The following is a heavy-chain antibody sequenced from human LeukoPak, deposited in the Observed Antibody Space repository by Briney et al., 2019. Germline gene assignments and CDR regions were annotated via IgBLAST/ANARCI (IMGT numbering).Heavy chain of an antibody. CDR3: ARVYALRYFDY. CDR2: IYTGGTT. D-gene: IGHD2-2*01. Sequence: GGSLRLSCAASGVTVSSNYMSWVRQAPGKGLECVSFIYTGGTTYYADSMKGRFTISRDDSKNTLYLQMNSLRAEDTAVYYCARVYALRYFDYWGQGTLVTVSS. J-gene: IGHJ4*02. CDR1: GVTVSSNY. V-gene: IGHV3-66*01.